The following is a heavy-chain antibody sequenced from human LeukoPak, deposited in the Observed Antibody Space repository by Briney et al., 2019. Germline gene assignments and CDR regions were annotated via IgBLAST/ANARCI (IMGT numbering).Heavy chain of an antibody. CDR3: ARDLAGGWFDP. CDR2: IYYSGST. V-gene: IGHV4-59*01. Sequence: PSETLSLTCTVSGGSISSYYWSWIRQPPGKGLEWIGYIYYSGSTNYNPSLKSRVTISVDTSKNQFSLKLNSVTAADTAVYYCARDLAGGWFDPWGQGTLVTVSS. J-gene: IGHJ5*02. CDR1: GGSISSYY. D-gene: IGHD6-13*01.